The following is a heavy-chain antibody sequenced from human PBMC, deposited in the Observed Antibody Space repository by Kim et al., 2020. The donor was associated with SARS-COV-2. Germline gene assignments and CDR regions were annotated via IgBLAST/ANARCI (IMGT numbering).Heavy chain of an antibody. V-gene: IGHV3-21*01. D-gene: IGHD3-10*01. CDR2: ISSSSSYI. CDR1: RFTFSIYS. J-gene: IGHJ4*01. Sequence: GGSLRLSCAASRFTFSIYSMNWVRQAPGKGLEWISSISSSSSYIYYADSVKGRFTISRDNAKNALYLQMNSLGSGDTAVYYCARGGGNSVDGEDFDYWG. CDR3: ARGGGNSVDGEDFDY.